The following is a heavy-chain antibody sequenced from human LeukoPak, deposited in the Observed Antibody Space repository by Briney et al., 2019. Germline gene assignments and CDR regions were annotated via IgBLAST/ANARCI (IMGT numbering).Heavy chain of an antibody. Sequence: GESLKISCKGSGYSFTSYWIGWVRQMPGKGLEWMGVIHPGDSDSRYSPSFQGQVTISADTSISTAYLQWTSLKASDTAMYYCARHTVHYDSLKNYFYGMDVWGQGTTVTVSS. D-gene: IGHD3-9*01. CDR3: ARHTVHYDSLKNYFYGMDV. CDR1: GYSFTSYW. J-gene: IGHJ6*02. V-gene: IGHV5-51*01. CDR2: IHPGDSDS.